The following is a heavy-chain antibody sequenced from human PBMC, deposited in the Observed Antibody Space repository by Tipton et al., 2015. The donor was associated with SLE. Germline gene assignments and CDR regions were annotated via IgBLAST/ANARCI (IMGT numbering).Heavy chain of an antibody. V-gene: IGHV1-46*01. CDR3: ARGNTIFGVGY. J-gene: IGHJ4*02. CDR2: LNPSGGST. CDR1: GYTFTSYY. Sequence: QLVQSGAEVKKPGASVKVSCKASGYTFTSYYMLWVRQAPGQGLEWMGILNPSGGSTSYAQKFQGRVTMTRDTSTSTVYMELSSLRSEDTAGYYCARGNTIFGVGYWGQGTLVTVSS. D-gene: IGHD3-3*01.